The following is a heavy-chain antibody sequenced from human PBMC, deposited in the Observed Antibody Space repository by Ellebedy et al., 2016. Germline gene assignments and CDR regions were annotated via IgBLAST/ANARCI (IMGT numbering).Heavy chain of an antibody. CDR2: IWYDGSSQ. V-gene: IGHV3-33*06. J-gene: IGHJ6*02. CDR1: GFTFSSYG. Sequence: GESLKISCAASGFTFSSYGMNWVRQPPGKGLEWVAVIWYDGSSQFYADPVKGRFIISKDTSKNTLNLQLSSLRVEDTAIYFCAKNYPTATPQYRSVSDVWGHGTKVTVSS. CDR3: AKNYPTATPQYRSVSDV. D-gene: IGHD4-17*01.